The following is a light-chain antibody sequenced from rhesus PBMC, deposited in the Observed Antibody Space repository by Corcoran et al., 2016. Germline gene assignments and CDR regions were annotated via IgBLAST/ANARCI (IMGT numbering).Light chain of an antibody. J-gene: IGKJ4*01. V-gene: IGKV1-38*01. CDR2: DAS. Sequence: DIQLTQSPSSLSASVGDRVTITCRASQGISSYLAWYQQKSGNAPKLLIYDASNLQSGVPSSFSRSGSGTKFTLTISSLQPEDFATYYCQQRNSYPLTFGGGTKVEIK. CDR1: QGISSY. CDR3: QQRNSYPLT.